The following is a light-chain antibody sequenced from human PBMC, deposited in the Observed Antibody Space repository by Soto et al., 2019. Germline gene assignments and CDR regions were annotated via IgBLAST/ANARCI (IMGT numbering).Light chain of an antibody. J-gene: IGKJ1*01. CDR3: QQYNNWPWT. CDR2: GVF. Sequence: EIVMTQSPATLSVSPGERATLSCRTSQSVSSNLAWYQQKPGQAPKLLIYGVFTRATGIPARFSGSGSGTEFTLTISSLQSEDFAVYCCQQYNNWPWTFGQGT. CDR1: QSVSSN. V-gene: IGKV3-15*01.